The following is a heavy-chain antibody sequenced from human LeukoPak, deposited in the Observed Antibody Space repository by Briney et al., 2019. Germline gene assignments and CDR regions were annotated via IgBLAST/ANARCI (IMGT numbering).Heavy chain of an antibody. Sequence: SETLSLTCAVYGGSFSGYYWSWLRQPPGKGLEWIGEINHSGSTNYNPSLKSRVTISVDTSKNQFSLKLSSVTAADTAVYYCARGIIVVVPAAIGWFDPWGQGTLSPSPQ. V-gene: IGHV4-34*01. CDR1: GGSFSGYY. CDR2: INHSGST. J-gene: IGHJ5*02. D-gene: IGHD2-2*01. CDR3: ARGIIVVVPAAIGWFDP.